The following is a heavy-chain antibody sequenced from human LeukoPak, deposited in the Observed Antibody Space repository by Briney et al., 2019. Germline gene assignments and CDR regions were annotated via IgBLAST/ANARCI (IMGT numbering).Heavy chain of an antibody. J-gene: IGHJ6*03. CDR2: IKQDGSER. D-gene: IGHD6-19*01. CDR1: RFTISIYW. CDR3: ARVQEEQWVVENSYYYMDV. V-gene: IGHV3-7*01. Sequence: GGSLRLSCAASRFTISIYWMSWVRQAPGKGLEWVANIKQDGSERYYVDSVEGRFIIFRDNAKNSLYLQMNSLRAEDTAVYYCARVQEEQWVVENSYYYMDVWGKGTTVTISS.